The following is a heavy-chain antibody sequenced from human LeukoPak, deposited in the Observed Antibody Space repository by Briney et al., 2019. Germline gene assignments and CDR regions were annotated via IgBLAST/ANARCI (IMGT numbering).Heavy chain of an antibody. J-gene: IGHJ4*02. D-gene: IGHD3-22*01. CDR2: FSYSGST. CDR3: ARYDSSGRTFDY. Sequence: SETLSLTCTVSGGSITNYYWSWIRQPPGKGLEWIGYFSYSGSTTYNPSLKSRVTISVDTSKNQFSLKLSSVTAADTAVYYCARYDSSGRTFDYWGQGTLVTVSS. CDR1: GGSITNYY. V-gene: IGHV4-59*01.